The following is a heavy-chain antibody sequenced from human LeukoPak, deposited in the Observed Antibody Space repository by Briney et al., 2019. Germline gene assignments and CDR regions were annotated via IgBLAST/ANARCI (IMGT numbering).Heavy chain of an antibody. J-gene: IGHJ3*02. CDR3: ARSSGWYGDAFDI. D-gene: IGHD6-19*01. Sequence: GGSLRLSCAASGFTFSSYAMHWVRQAPGKGLEWVAVISYDGSNKYYADSVKGRFTISRDNSKNTLYLQMNNLRAEDTAVYYCARSSGWYGDAFDIWGQGTMVTVSS. CDR2: ISYDGSNK. V-gene: IGHV3-30-3*01. CDR1: GFTFSSYA.